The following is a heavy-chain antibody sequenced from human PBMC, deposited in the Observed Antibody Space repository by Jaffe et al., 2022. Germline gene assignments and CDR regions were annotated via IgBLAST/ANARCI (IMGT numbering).Heavy chain of an antibody. V-gene: IGHV4-38-2*01. CDR2: IYHSGST. D-gene: IGHD6-19*01. Sequence: QVQLQESGPGLVKPSETLSLTCAVSGYSISSGYYWGWIRQPPGKGLEWIGSIYHSGSTYYNPSLKSRVTISVDTSKNQFSLKLSSVTAADTAVYYCARHSSGWYSDAFDIWGQGTMVTVSS. CDR3: ARHSSGWYSDAFDI. CDR1: GYSISSGYY. J-gene: IGHJ3*02.